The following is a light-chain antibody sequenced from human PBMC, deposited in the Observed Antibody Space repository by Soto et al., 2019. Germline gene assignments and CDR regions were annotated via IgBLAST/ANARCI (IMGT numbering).Light chain of an antibody. Sequence: DIQLTQSPSTLSASVGDRVTITCRASQSISSWLAWYQQKPGKAPKLLIYKASNLKSGVPSRFSGSGSGTEFTLTISSLQPDYFATYYCQQYNSYWTFGQGTKVEIK. V-gene: IGKV1-5*03. J-gene: IGKJ1*01. CDR3: QQYNSYWT. CDR2: KAS. CDR1: QSISSW.